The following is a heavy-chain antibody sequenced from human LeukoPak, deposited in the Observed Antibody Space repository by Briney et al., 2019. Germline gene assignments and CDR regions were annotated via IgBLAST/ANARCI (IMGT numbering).Heavy chain of an antibody. CDR3: ARGESSYDYVWGSYRFGVDY. V-gene: IGHV3-64*04. CDR1: GFTFSSYA. D-gene: IGHD3-16*02. J-gene: IGHJ4*02. Sequence: AGGSLRLSCSASGFTFSSYAMHWVRQAPGKGLEYVSAISSNGGSTYYADSVKGRFTISRDNSKNTLYLQMNSLRAEDTAVSYCARGESSYDYVWGSYRFGVDYWGQGTLVTVSS. CDR2: ISSNGGST.